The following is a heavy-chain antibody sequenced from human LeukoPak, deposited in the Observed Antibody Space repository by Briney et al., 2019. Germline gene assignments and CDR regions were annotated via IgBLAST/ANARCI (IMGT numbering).Heavy chain of an antibody. CDR3: ARDSRYYYDSSGPLDY. V-gene: IGHV3-30*04. CDR1: GFLFGGNA. J-gene: IGHJ4*02. Sequence: GGSLRLSCAASGFLFGGNAMHWVRQAPGKGLEWVAVISYDGSNKYYADSVKGRFTISRDNSKNTLYLQMNSLRAEDTAVYYCARDSRYYYDSSGPLDYWGQGTLVTVSS. CDR2: ISYDGSNK. D-gene: IGHD3-22*01.